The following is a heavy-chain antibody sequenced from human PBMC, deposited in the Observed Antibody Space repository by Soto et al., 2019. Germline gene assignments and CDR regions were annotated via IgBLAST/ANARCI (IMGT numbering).Heavy chain of an antibody. D-gene: IGHD5-12*01. CDR3: TRERRDGYKHYFDY. V-gene: IGHV4-59*01. CDR1: GGSISSSY. CDR2: IYYSGST. Sequence: QVQLQESGPGLVKPSETLSLMCTVSGGSISSSYWSWIRQPPGKGLEWIGYIYYSGSTNYNPSLKSPVTTSVDTSKNQFSLRLSSVTAADTAVYYCTRERRDGYKHYFDYWGQGTLVTVSS. J-gene: IGHJ4*02.